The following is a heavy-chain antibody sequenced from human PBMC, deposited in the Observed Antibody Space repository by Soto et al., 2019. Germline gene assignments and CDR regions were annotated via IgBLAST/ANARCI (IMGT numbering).Heavy chain of an antibody. V-gene: IGHV4-30-4*01. J-gene: IGHJ5*02. CDR1: GGSISSDDYY. CDR2: IYYSGST. D-gene: IGHD5-18*01. Sequence: SETLSLTCTVSGGSISSDDYYWSWIRQPPGKGLEWIGYIYYSGSTYYNPSLKSRVTISVDTSKNQFSLKLSSVTAADTAVYYCARVYEYSYPNNWFDPWGQGTLVTVSS. CDR3: ARVYEYSYPNNWFDP.